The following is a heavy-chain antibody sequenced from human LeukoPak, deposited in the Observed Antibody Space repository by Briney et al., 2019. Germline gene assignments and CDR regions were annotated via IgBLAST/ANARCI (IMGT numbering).Heavy chain of an antibody. CDR3: ARELLRRKVIDY. CDR2: INPNSGGT. CDR1: GYTFTDYY. D-gene: IGHD4-17*01. Sequence: ASVKVSCKASGYTFTDYYMHWVRQAPGQGLEWMGWINPNSGGTNYAQKFQGRVTMTRDTSISTAYMELSRLRSDDTAVYYCARELLRRKVIDYWGQGTLVTVSS. V-gene: IGHV1-2*02. J-gene: IGHJ4*02.